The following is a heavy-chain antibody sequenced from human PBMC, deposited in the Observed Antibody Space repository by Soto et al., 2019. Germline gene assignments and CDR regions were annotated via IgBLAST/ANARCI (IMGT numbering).Heavy chain of an antibody. CDR3: TTIQWGDGDPYDY. Sequence: EVQLVESGGGLVKPGGSLNLSLEAPGFPFRKAGMGGVPKPPGKGREWVGRIKSKTDGGTTDYAAPVKGRFTISRDDSKNTLYLQMNSLKTEDTAVYYCTTIQWGDGDPYDYWGQGTLVTVSS. CDR2: IKSKTDGGTT. D-gene: IGHD4-17*01. J-gene: IGHJ4*02. V-gene: IGHV3-15*01. CDR1: GFPFRKAG.